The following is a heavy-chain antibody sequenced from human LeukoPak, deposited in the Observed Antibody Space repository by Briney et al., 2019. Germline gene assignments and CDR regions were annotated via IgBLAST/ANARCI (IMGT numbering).Heavy chain of an antibody. CDR3: ARDLSYYDSRTTGFDY. D-gene: IGHD3-22*01. Sequence: GGSLRLSCAASGFTFSSYEMNWVRQAPGKGLEWVSYISSSGSTIYYADSVKGRFTISRDNAKNSLYLQMNSLRAEDTAVYYCARDLSYYDSRTTGFDYWGRGTLVTVSS. J-gene: IGHJ4*02. V-gene: IGHV3-48*03. CDR2: ISSSGSTI. CDR1: GFTFSSYE.